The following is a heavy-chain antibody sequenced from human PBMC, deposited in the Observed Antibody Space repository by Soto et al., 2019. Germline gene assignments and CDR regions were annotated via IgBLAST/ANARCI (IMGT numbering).Heavy chain of an antibody. CDR3: ARDRRDRRYYDSSGYLD. CDR1: GFTFSSYA. J-gene: IGHJ4*02. Sequence: QVQLVESGGGVVQPGRSLRLSCAASGFTFSSYAMHWVRQAPGKGLEWVAVISYDGSNKYYADSVKGRFTISRDNSKNTLYLQMNSLRAEDTAVYYCARDRRDRRYYDSSGYLDWGQGTLVTVSS. V-gene: IGHV3-30-3*01. D-gene: IGHD3-22*01. CDR2: ISYDGSNK.